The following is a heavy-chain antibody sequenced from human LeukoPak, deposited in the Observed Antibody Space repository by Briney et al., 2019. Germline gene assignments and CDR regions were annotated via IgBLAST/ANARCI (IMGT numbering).Heavy chain of an antibody. D-gene: IGHD5-18*01. Sequence: SETLSLTCTVSGGSISSYYWSWIRQPAGKGLEWIGRIYTSGSTNYNPSLKSRVTMSVDTSKNQFSLKLSSVTAADTAVYYCARDSAIQLWGGYDYSMNVWGKGTTVTASS. CDR1: GGSISSYY. J-gene: IGHJ6*03. CDR2: IYTSGST. CDR3: ARDSAIQLWGGYDYSMNV. V-gene: IGHV4-4*07.